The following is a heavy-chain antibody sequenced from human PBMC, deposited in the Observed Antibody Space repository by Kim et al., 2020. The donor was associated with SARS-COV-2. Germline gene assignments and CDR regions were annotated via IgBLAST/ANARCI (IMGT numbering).Heavy chain of an antibody. CDR2: ISYDGSNK. J-gene: IGHJ6*02. Sequence: GGSLRLSCAASGFTFSSYCMHWVRQAPGKGLEWVAVISYDGSNKNYVDSVKGRFTISRDNSKNTLYLQMNSLRAEDTAVYYCATDIAPYSSGWIYYYYGMDVGGQGTTGTVSS. D-gene: IGHD6-19*01. CDR3: ATDIAPYSSGWIYYYYGMDV. V-gene: IGHV3-30*04. CDR1: GFTFSSYC.